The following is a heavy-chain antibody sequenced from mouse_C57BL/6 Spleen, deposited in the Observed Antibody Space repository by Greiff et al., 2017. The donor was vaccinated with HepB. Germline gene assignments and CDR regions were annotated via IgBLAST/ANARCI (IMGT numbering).Heavy chain of an antibody. D-gene: IGHD1-1*01. J-gene: IGHJ4*01. CDR3: AREGAITTVVAPMDY. CDR2: IYPRSGNT. V-gene: IGHV1-81*01. CDR1: GYTFTSYG. Sequence: QVQLKESGAELARPGASVKLSCKASGYTFTSYGISWVKQRTGQGLEWIGEIYPRSGNTYYNEKFKGKATLTADKSSSTAYMELRSLTSEDSAVYVCAREGAITTVVAPMDYWGQGTSVTVSS.